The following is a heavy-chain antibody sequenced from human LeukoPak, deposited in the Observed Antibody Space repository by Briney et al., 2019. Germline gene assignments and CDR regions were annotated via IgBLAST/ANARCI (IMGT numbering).Heavy chain of an antibody. V-gene: IGHV1-8*01. CDR3: ARGGTLAQGVTILYGMDV. Sequence: ASVKVSCKTSGDTFTSYDINWVRQATGQGLEWMGWMSPRSGNTIYTQKFQSRVAMTRDTTTSTAYMELSSMRSEDTAVYYCARGGTLAQGVTILYGMDVWGQGTTVTVSS. CDR1: GDTFTSYD. CDR2: MSPRSGNT. D-gene: IGHD3-10*01. J-gene: IGHJ6*02.